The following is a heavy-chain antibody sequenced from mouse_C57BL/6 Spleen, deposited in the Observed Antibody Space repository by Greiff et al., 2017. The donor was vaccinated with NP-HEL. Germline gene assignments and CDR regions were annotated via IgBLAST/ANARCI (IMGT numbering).Heavy chain of an antibody. CDR2: ISGGGGNT. CDR3: ARLLLRAFAY. D-gene: IGHD1-1*01. Sequence: EVQGVESGGGLVKPGGSLKLSCAASGFTFSSYTMSWVRQTPEKRLEWVATISGGGGNTYYPDSVKGRFTISRDNAKNTLYLQMSSLRSEDTALYYCARLLLRAFAYWGQGTLVTVSA. J-gene: IGHJ3*01. CDR1: GFTFSSYT. V-gene: IGHV5-9*01.